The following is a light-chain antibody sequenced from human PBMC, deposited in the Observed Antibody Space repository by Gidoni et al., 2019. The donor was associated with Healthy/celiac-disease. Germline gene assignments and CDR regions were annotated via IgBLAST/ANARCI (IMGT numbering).Light chain of an antibody. J-gene: IGKJ3*01. CDR2: GAS. Sequence: IVITQSPATLSVSPGERATLSCRASQSVSSNLAWYQQKPSQHPRLLIYGASTRATGIPARLSGSGCGTEFNITISSLQSEDFEVYYCKQYNNGPFTFGPGTKVEIK. CDR1: QSVSSN. V-gene: IGKV3-15*01. CDR3: KQYNNGPFT.